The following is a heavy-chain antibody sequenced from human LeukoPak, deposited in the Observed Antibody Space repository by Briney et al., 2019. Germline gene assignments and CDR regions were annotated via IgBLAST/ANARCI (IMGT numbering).Heavy chain of an antibody. Sequence: SETLSLTCTVSGGSISSSSYYWGWIRQPPGKGLEWIGSIYYSGSTYYNPSLKSRVTISVDTSKNQFSLKLSSVTAADTAVYYCARANGSGSWVGYYYYMDVWGKGTTVTVSS. CDR3: ARANGSGSWVGYYYYMDV. D-gene: IGHD3-10*01. CDR2: IYYSGST. CDR1: GGSISSSSYY. V-gene: IGHV4-39*07. J-gene: IGHJ6*03.